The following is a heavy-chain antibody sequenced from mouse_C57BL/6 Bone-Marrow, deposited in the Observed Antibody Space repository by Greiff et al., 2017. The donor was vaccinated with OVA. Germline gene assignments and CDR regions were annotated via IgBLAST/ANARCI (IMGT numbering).Heavy chain of an antibody. CDR2: IDPANDNT. J-gene: IGHJ4*01. V-gene: IGHV14-3*01. CDR3: ARGNVGSSFYAMDY. D-gene: IGHD1-1*01. Sequence: EVQLQQSVAELVRPGASVKLSCTASGFNIKNTYMHWVKQRPEQGLEWIGRIDPANDNTKYAPKFQGKATMTADTSSNTAYLQLRSLSSEDTAVYCCARGNVGSSFYAMDYWGQGTSVTVSS. CDR1: GFNIKNTY.